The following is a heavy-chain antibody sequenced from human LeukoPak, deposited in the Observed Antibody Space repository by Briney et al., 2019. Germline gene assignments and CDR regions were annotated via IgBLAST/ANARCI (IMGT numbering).Heavy chain of an antibody. Sequence: ASLKVSCKASGFTFTSHYMHWVRQTPGQGLEWMGIINPSGGSTSYTQKFQGRVTMTTDTSTSTVYMELSSLRSEATAVYYCASDLEGYHYGSGNYPQWGQGTLITVSS. J-gene: IGHJ4*02. CDR1: GFTFTSHY. CDR2: INPSGGST. V-gene: IGHV1-46*01. D-gene: IGHD3-10*01. CDR3: ASDLEGYHYGSGNYPQ.